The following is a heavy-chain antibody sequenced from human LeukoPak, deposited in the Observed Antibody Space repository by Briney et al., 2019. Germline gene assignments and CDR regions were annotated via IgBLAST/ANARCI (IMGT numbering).Heavy chain of an antibody. CDR1: GFTFSSYS. Sequence: GGSLRLSCAASGFTFSSYSMNWVRQAPGKGLEWVSYISSSSSTIYYADSVKGRFTISRDNAKNSLYLQMNSLRAEDMAVYYCARDVSHCSSTSCYPDYWGQGTLVTVSS. J-gene: IGHJ4*02. V-gene: IGHV3-48*04. CDR2: ISSSSSTI. D-gene: IGHD2-2*01. CDR3: ARDVSHCSSTSCYPDY.